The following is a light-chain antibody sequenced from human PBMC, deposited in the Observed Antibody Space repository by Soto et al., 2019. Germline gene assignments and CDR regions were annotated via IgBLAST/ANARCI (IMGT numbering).Light chain of an antibody. CDR1: SSDVGGYNY. CDR2: EVS. J-gene: IGLJ1*01. Sequence: SVLTQPPSASGSPGQSVTISCTGTSSDVGGYNYVSWYQQHPGKAPKLMIYEVSKRPSGVPDRFSGSKSGNTASLTVSGLQAEAEADYYCSSYAGSNNYVFGTGTKVNV. V-gene: IGLV2-8*01. CDR3: SSYAGSNNYV.